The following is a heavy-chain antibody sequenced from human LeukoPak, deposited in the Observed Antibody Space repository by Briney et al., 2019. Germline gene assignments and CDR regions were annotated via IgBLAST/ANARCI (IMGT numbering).Heavy chain of an antibody. CDR3: ARSQSIVVAGYYYYYYMDV. D-gene: IGHD6-19*01. J-gene: IGHJ6*03. CDR1: GYTFTSYD. V-gene: IGHV1-8*01. Sequence: ASVKVSCKASGYTFTSYDINWVRQATGQGLEWMGWMNPNSGNTGYAQKFQGRVTMTRNTSISTAYMELSSLRSEDTAVYYCARSQSIVVAGYYYYYYMDVWGKGTTVTISS. CDR2: MNPNSGNT.